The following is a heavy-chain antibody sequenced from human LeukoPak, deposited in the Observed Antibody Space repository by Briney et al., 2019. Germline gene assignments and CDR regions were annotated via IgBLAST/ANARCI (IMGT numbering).Heavy chain of an antibody. CDR1: GFTFSSYA. V-gene: IGHV3-30-3*01. Sequence: PGRSLRLSCAASGFTFSSYAMHWVRQAPGKGLEWVAVISYDGSNKYYADSVKGRFTISRDNSKNTLYLQMNSLRAEDTAVYYCARGRVTQGGGLFDYWGQGTLVTVSS. J-gene: IGHJ4*02. CDR3: ARGRVTQGGGLFDY. D-gene: IGHD3-16*01. CDR2: ISYDGSNK.